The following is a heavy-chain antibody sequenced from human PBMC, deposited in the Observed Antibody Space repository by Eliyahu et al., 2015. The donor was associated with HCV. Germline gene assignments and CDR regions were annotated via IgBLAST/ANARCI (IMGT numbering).Heavy chain of an antibody. CDR2: IRSKAYGGTT. CDR1: GLXFGDSA. Sequence: EVQLVESGGGLVQPGRSLRLSCTGSGLXFGDSAMSWVRQAPGKGLXWVGFIRSKAYGGTTEYAASVKGRFTISRDDSKSIAYLQMNSLKTEDTAVYYCTRGLSQWPWIGYYYAMDVWGQGTTVTVSS. J-gene: IGHJ6*02. D-gene: IGHD5-12*01. V-gene: IGHV3-49*04. CDR3: TRGLSQWPWIGYYYAMDV.